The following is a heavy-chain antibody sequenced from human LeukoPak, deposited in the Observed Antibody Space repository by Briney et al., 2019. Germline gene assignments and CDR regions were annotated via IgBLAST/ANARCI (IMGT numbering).Heavy chain of an antibody. J-gene: IGHJ4*02. V-gene: IGHV1-24*01. D-gene: IGHD2-15*01. Sequence: GASVKVSCKVSGYTLTELSMHWVRQAPGKGLEWMGGFDPEDGETIYAQKFQGRVTMTEDTSTDTAYMELSSLRSEDTAVYYCATSVVVVAATQIFDYWGQGTLVTVSS. CDR3: ATSVVVVAATQIFDY. CDR1: GYTLTELS. CDR2: FDPEDGET.